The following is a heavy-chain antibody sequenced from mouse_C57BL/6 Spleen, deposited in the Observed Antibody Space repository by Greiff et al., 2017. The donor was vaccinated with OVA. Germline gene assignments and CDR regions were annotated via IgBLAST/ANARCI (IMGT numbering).Heavy chain of an antibody. J-gene: IGHJ3*01. CDR3: ARFYYDYDGFAY. V-gene: IGHV1-59*01. Sequence: QVQLKQPGAELVRPGTSVKLSCKASGYTFTSYWMHWVKQRPGQGLEWIGVIDPSDSYTNYNQKFKGKATLTVDTSSSTAYMQLSSLTSEDSAVYYCARFYYDYDGFAYWGQGTLVTVSA. CDR2: IDPSDSYT. CDR1: GYTFTSYW. D-gene: IGHD2-4*01.